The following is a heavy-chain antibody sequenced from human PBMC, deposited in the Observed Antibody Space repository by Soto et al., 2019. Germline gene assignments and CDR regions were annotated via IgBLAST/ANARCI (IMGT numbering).Heavy chain of an antibody. J-gene: IGHJ5*02. CDR2: IYYSGST. Sequence: QVQLQESGPGLVKPSETLSLTCTVSGGSVSSGSYYWSWIRQPPGKGLEWIGYIYYSGSTNYNPTLMSRDTISVDTSKNQFSLNLSSVTAADTAVYYCARGAPYNWFAPWGQGTLVTVSS. V-gene: IGHV4-61*01. D-gene: IGHD1-26*01. CDR1: GGSVSSGSYY. CDR3: ARGAPYNWFAP.